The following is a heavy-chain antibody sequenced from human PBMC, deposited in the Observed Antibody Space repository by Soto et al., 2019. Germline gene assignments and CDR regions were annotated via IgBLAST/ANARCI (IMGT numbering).Heavy chain of an antibody. CDR3: ARGVAVSTTAHPVIAFDI. J-gene: IGHJ3*02. V-gene: IGHV1-8*01. CDR2: MNPNSGNT. D-gene: IGHD4-17*01. CDR1: GYTFTSYD. Sequence: ASVKVSCKASGYTFTSYDINWVRQATGQGLEWMGWMNPNSGNTGYAQKFQGRVTMTRNTSISTAYMELSSLRSEDTAVYYCARGVAVSTTAHPVIAFDIWGQGTMVTVSS.